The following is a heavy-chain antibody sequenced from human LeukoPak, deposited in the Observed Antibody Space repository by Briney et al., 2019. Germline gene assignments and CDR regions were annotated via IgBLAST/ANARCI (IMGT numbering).Heavy chain of an antibody. CDR1: GFTFTRYS. J-gene: IGHJ4*02. Sequence: GGSLRLSCAASGFTFTRYSMNWVRQAPGKGLEWVSYIGSSSGTIYYADSVKGRFTISRDNAKNSLYLQMDSLRADDTAVYYCARDHTLGWSPADIDYWGQGILVTVSS. D-gene: IGHD6-19*01. CDR2: IGSSSGTI. CDR3: ARDHTLGWSPADIDY. V-gene: IGHV3-48*04.